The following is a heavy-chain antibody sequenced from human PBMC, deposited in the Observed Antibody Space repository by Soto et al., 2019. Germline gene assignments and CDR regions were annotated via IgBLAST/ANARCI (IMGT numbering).Heavy chain of an antibody. CDR1: SGSISSSSYY. Sequence: QLQLQESGPGLVKPSETLSLTCTVPSGSISSSSYYWGWIRQSPGKGLEWIGTSTYSGTTYYNPSLKSLVTISVDTSKNQFSLNLSSVTAADTAVYYCARRRGGVVATENWCDPWGQGTLVTVSS. J-gene: IGHJ5*02. CDR2: STYSGTT. CDR3: ARRRGGVVATENWCDP. V-gene: IGHV4-39*01. D-gene: IGHD5-12*01.